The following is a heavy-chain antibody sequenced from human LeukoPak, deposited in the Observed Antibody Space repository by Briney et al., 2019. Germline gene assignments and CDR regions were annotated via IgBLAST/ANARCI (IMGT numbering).Heavy chain of an antibody. CDR2: VNPNSGGT. Sequence: ASVKVSCKASGYTFTGYYLHWVRQAPGQGLEWMGWVNPNSGGTNYAQKFQGRVTMTRDTPISTAYMELSRLRSDDTAVYYCAKGGFSYPNWFDPWGQGTLVTVSS. D-gene: IGHD5-18*01. J-gene: IGHJ5*02. CDR3: AKGGFSYPNWFDP. V-gene: IGHV1-2*02. CDR1: GYTFTGYY.